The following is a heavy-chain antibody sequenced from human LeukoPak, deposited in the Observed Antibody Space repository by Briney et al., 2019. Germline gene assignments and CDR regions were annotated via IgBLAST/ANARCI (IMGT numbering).Heavy chain of an antibody. CDR3: ARDGYGGVDS. Sequence: PSETLSLTCAVYGGSFSGYYWSWIRQPPGKGLEWIGEINHSGSTNYNPSLKSRVTISVDTSKNQFSLKLSSVTAADTAVYYCARDGYGGVDSWGQGTLVTVSS. CDR1: GGSFSGYY. D-gene: IGHD3-10*01. CDR2: INHSGST. V-gene: IGHV4-34*01. J-gene: IGHJ4*02.